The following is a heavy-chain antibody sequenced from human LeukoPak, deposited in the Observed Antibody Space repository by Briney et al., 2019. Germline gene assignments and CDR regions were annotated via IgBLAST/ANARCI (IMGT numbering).Heavy chain of an antibody. D-gene: IGHD4-17*01. V-gene: IGHV4-39*01. CDR3: AGRYGDYHDYYYGMDV. CDR2: IYYSGST. Sequence: SETLSLTCTVSGGSISSSSYYWGRIRQPPGKGLEWIGSIYYSGSTYYNPSLKSRVTISVDTSKNQFSLKLSSVIAADTAVYYCAGRYGDYHDYYYGMDVWGQGTTVTVSS. J-gene: IGHJ6*02. CDR1: GGSISSSSYY.